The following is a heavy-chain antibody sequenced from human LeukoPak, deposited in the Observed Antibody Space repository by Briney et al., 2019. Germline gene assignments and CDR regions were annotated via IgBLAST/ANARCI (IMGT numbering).Heavy chain of an antibody. V-gene: IGHV3-9*01. D-gene: IGHD3-3*01. CDR1: GFTFDDYA. CDR2: HSWNSGSL. J-gene: IGHJ6*02. CDR3: AKDIKAPMDFWSGPTHHYYGMDV. Sequence: GGSLRLSCAASGFTFDDYAMHWVRHAPGKGLEWVSGHSWNSGSLGYADSVKGRFTISRDNAKNSLYLQMNSLRAEDTALYYCAKDIKAPMDFWSGPTHHYYGMDVWGQGTTVTVSS.